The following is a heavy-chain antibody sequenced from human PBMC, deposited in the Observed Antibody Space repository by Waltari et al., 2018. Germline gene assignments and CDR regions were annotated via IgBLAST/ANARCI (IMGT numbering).Heavy chain of an antibody. CDR2: ISSSGSTI. J-gene: IGHJ4*02. Sequence: QVQLVESGGGLVKPGGSLRLSCAASGFTFSDSYISWNRQAPGKGLEWVSYISSSGSTIYYADSVKGRFTISRDNAKNSLYLQMNSLRAEDTAVYYCARDQYDPSSNFDYWGQGTLVTVSS. V-gene: IGHV3-11*01. D-gene: IGHD3-3*01. CDR3: ARDQYDPSSNFDY. CDR1: GFTFSDSY.